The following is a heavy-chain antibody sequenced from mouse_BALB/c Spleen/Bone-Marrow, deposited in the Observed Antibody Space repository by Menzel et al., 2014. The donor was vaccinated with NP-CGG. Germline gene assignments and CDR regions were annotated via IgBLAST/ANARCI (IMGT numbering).Heavy chain of an antibody. CDR2: ISGGGNS. J-gene: IGHJ2*01. D-gene: IGHD1-2*01. Sequence: EVKLMESGGGLMKPGGSLKLSCAASGFSFSSYAVSWVRQTPEKRLEWVASISGGGNSYHSDNMKGRFTISRDNARNILYLQMSSLRSEDTAMYYCARARGVTTATPYYFDYWGQGTALTVSS. CDR3: ARARGVTTATPYYFDY. V-gene: IGHV5-6-5*01. CDR1: GFSFSSYA.